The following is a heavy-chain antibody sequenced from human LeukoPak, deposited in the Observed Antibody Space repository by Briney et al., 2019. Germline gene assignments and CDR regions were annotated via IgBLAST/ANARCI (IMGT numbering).Heavy chain of an antibody. CDR3: AKGIAASSRPLFDY. Sequence: GGSLRLSCAASGSTFSSHTMNWVRQAPGKGLEWISYISNTGSVIYYADSVKGRFTISRDNAKNSLYLQMNSLRAEDMALYYCAKGIAASSRPLFDYWGQGTLVTVSS. CDR1: GSTFSSHT. J-gene: IGHJ4*02. CDR2: ISNTGSVI. D-gene: IGHD6-25*01. V-gene: IGHV3-48*04.